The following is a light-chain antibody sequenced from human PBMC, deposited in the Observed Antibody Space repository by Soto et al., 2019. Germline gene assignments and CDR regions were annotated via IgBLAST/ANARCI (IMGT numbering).Light chain of an antibody. Sequence: ARVTISCRASQSINKWLAWHQQKPGQSPKLLIYDASSLQSGVPPRFRGSGSGTEFTLTIRSLKPDEIATYYCQQLLSYPITFGQGTRLEIK. J-gene: IGKJ5*01. V-gene: IGKV1-5*01. CDR1: QSINKW. CDR3: QQLLSYPIT. CDR2: DAS.